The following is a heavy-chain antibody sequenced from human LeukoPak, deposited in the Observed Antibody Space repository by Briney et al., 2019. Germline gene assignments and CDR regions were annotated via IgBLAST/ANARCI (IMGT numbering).Heavy chain of an antibody. CDR3: ARQGMFTMVRGVIITLPHYNWFDP. D-gene: IGHD3-10*01. Sequence: GESLKISCKGSGYSFTSYWIGWVRQMPGKGLEWMGIIYPGDSDTRYSPSFQGQVTISADKSISTAYLQWSSLKASDTAMYYCARQGMFTMVRGVIITLPHYNWFDPWGQGILVTVSS. J-gene: IGHJ5*02. CDR1: GYSFTSYW. CDR2: IYPGDSDT. V-gene: IGHV5-51*01.